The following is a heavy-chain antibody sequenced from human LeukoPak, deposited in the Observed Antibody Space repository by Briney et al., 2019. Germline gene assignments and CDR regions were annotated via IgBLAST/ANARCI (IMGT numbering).Heavy chain of an antibody. CDR1: GGTFSSYA. CDR2: IIPIFGTA. J-gene: IGHJ5*02. CDR3: AREGLAYYYGSGSYGNWFDP. D-gene: IGHD3-10*01. Sequence: ASVKVSCKASGGTFSSYAISWVRQAPGQGLEWMGGIIPIFGTANYAQKFQGRVTITADKSTSTAYMELSSLRSEDTAVYYCAREGLAYYYGSGSYGNWFDPWGQGTLGTVSS. V-gene: IGHV1-69*06.